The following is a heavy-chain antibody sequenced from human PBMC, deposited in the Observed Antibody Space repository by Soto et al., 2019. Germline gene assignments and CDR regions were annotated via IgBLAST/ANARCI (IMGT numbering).Heavy chain of an antibody. Sequence: GGSLRLSCAASGFTFSSYGMHWVRQAPGKGLEWVAVIWYDGSNKYYADSVKGRFTISRDNSKNTLYLQMNSLRAEDTAVYYCARDRYYYDSSGPVDYWGQGTLVTVSS. CDR2: IWYDGSNK. J-gene: IGHJ4*02. V-gene: IGHV3-33*01. D-gene: IGHD3-22*01. CDR3: ARDRYYYDSSGPVDY. CDR1: GFTFSSYG.